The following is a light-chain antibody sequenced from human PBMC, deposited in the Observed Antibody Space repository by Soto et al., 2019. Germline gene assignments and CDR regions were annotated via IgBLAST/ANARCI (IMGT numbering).Light chain of an antibody. J-gene: IGLJ1*01. CDR3: QSYDSSLSAAYF. CDR1: SSNIGAGYD. CDR2: GNS. Sequence: QSVLTHPPSVSGAPGQRVTISCTGSSSNIGAGYDVHWYQQLPGTAPKLLIYGNSNRPSGVPDRFSGSKSGTSASLAITGLQAEAEADYYCQSYDSSLSAAYFFGTGTRSPS. V-gene: IGLV1-40*01.